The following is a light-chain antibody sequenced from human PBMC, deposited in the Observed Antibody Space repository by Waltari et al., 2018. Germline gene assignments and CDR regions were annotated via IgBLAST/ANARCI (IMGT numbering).Light chain of an antibody. V-gene: IGKV3-20*01. Sequence: EIMLTQSPGTLSLSPGERATLSCRASQSIGRYLVWYQQKPGQAPRLLMYEASRRATGIPDRFSGSGSGTDFSHTISRLEPEDFAVYYCQNHERLPATFGQGTKVELK. CDR3: QNHERLPAT. CDR2: EAS. J-gene: IGKJ1*01. CDR1: QSIGRY.